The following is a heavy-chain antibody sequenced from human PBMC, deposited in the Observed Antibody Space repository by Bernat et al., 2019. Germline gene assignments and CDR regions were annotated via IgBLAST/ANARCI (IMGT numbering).Heavy chain of an antibody. V-gene: IGHV5-51*01. CDR3: ARRGDMEEWFDP. CDR2: IFPGDSDT. J-gene: IGHJ5*02. CDR1: GYSFTSFW. Sequence: EVQLVQSGAEVKKPGESLKISCKGSGYSFTSFWIGWVRQMPGKGLEWMGIIFPGDSDTRYSPSSQGQVTISADKSSSTAYLEWSTLKAADSAIYYCARRGDMEEWFDPGAREPWSPSPQ. D-gene: IGHD3-10*01.